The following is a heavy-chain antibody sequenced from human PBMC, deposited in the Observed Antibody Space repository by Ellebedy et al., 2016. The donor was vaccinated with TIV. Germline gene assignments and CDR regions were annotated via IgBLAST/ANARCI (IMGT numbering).Heavy chain of an antibody. CDR2: IYTSGST. V-gene: IGHV4-4*07. J-gene: IGHJ3*02. Sequence: SETLSLXXTVSGGSITSYYWSWIRQPAGKGLEWIGRIYTSGSTNYNPSLKSRVTISVDTSKNQFSLKLSSVTAADTAVYYCARVPRRYCSSTSCPGAFGIWGQGTMVTVSS. CDR1: GGSITSYY. D-gene: IGHD2-2*01. CDR3: ARVPRRYCSSTSCPGAFGI.